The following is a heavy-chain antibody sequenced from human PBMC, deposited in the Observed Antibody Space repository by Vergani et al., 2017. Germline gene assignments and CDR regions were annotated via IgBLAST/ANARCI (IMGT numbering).Heavy chain of an antibody. CDR3: ARVDTQVPATSHFYYMDV. V-gene: IGHV4-31*11. Sequence: QVQLQESGPGVVKPSQTLSLTCAVSGGSISSGDHCWTWIRQRPGKGLEWIGYIFYSGITYDNPSLRSRLTISVDTSQNQFSLKLRSVTAADTAVYYCARVDTQVPATSHFYYMDVWDKGNTVVVSS. CDR2: IFYSGIT. CDR1: GGSISSGDHC. J-gene: IGHJ6*03. D-gene: IGHD6-25*01.